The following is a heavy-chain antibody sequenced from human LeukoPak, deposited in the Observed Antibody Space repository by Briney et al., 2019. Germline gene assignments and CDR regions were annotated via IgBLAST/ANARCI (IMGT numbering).Heavy chain of an antibody. CDR3: ATQYYFDY. Sequence: GSLRLSCAAFGFTFSSYAMSWVRQAPGKGLEWVSGISGSGGSTYYADSVKGRFTISRDKSRNTLYLQMNSLRAEDTAVYYCATQYYFDYWGQGTLVTVSS. CDR1: GFTFSSYA. CDR2: ISGSGGST. J-gene: IGHJ4*02. D-gene: IGHD2/OR15-2a*01. V-gene: IGHV3-23*01.